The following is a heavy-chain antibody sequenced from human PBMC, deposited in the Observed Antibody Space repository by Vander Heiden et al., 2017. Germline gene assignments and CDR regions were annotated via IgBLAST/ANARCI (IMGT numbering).Heavy chain of an antibody. CDR3: VRDLSS. CDR1: GFTFSSYS. Sequence: EVQLVESGGGVVQPGGSLRLSCAASGFTFSSYSMNWVRQAPGKGLEWVANITQDGSEKYYVGSVKGRFTISRDNAKNSLYLQMSSRRAEDTAVYYCVRDLSSWGQGTLVTVSS. V-gene: IGHV3-7*01. J-gene: IGHJ5*02. CDR2: ITQDGSEK.